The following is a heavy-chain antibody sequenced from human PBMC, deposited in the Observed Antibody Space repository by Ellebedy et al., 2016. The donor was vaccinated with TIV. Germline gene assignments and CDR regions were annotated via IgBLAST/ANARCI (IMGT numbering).Heavy chain of an antibody. CDR2: ISAYNGNT. CDR3: ASRVRGLDSMDV. V-gene: IGHV1-18*04. CDR1: GYTFTSYG. D-gene: IGHD3-10*01. Sequence: AASVKVSCKASGYTFTSYGISWVRQAPGQGLEWMGWISAYNGNTNYAQKLQGRVTMTTDTSTSTAYMELRSLRSDDTAVYYCASRVRGLDSMDVWGQGTTVTVSS. J-gene: IGHJ6*02.